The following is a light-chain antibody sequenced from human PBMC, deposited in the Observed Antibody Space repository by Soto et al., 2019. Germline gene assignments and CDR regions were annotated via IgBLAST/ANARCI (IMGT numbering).Light chain of an antibody. CDR3: QQYNDYPYT. CDR2: DAS. Sequence: DIQVTQSPSTLSASVGDRVIIACRASQTADKWVAWYQQKQGKAPNVLIYDASRLESGVPSIFSGSGSGTLFTLTISNLQPDDFATYYCQQYNDYPYTFGQGTKVEI. CDR1: QTADKW. V-gene: IGKV1-5*01. J-gene: IGKJ2*01.